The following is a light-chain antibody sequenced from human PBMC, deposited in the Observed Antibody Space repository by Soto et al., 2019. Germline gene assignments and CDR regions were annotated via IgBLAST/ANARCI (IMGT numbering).Light chain of an antibody. CDR1: SSNIGSNY. CDR3: SSYALISTYV. Sequence: QSVLTQPPSASGTPGQRVTISCSGSSSNIGSNYVYWYHQLPGTAPKLVIYRNNQRPSGVPDRISGSKSGTSASLAISGLRSEDEADYYCSSYALISTYVFGTGTKLTVL. J-gene: IGLJ1*01. V-gene: IGLV1-47*01. CDR2: RNN.